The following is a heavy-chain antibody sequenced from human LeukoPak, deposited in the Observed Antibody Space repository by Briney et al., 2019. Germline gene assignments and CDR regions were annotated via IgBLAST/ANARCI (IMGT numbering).Heavy chain of an antibody. D-gene: IGHD3-10*01. Sequence: SETLSLTCGVYGGAFSGYYWSWIRQSPGKGLEWIGEINQSGSTNYNPSLKSRVTMSVDTSKNQFSLKLSSVTAADTAVYYCARAHNQPPMVRGVFDYWGQGTLVTVSS. CDR1: GGAFSGYY. CDR2: INQSGST. J-gene: IGHJ4*02. V-gene: IGHV4-34*01. CDR3: ARAHNQPPMVRGVFDY.